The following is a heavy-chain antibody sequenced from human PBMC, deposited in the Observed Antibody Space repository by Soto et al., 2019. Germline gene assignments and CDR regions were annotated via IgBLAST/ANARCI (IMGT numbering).Heavy chain of an antibody. V-gene: IGHV1-8*01. CDR1: GYTFTSYD. CDR3: ARGAIAAAGAWFDP. D-gene: IGHD6-13*01. J-gene: IGHJ5*02. Sequence: QVQLVQSGAEVKKPGASVKVSCKASGYTFTSYDINWVRQATGQGLEWMGWMNPNSGNTGYAQKFQGRVTMTRNTSIRTAYMELSSLRSEDTAVYYCARGAIAAAGAWFDPWGQGTLVTVSS. CDR2: MNPNSGNT.